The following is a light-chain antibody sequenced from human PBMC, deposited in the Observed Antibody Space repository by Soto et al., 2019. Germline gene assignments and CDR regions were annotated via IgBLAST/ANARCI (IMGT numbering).Light chain of an antibody. V-gene: IGKV1-39*01. Sequence: DIQMTQSPSSLSASVGDRVTITCRASQSISSYLNWYQQKPGKAPKLLIYAASSLQSGVPSRFSGSGSGTDFTLTINSLQPEDFATYYCQQFKSYVSFGQGTRLEIK. CDR3: QQFKSYVS. J-gene: IGKJ5*01. CDR2: AAS. CDR1: QSISSY.